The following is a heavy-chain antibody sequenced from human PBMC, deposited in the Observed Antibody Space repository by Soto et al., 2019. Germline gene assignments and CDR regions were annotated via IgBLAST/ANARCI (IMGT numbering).Heavy chain of an antibody. CDR2: IWYDGSNK. V-gene: IGHV3-33*01. CDR1: GFTFSSYG. CDR3: ARDISGYDNLTAITTQYYYNYGMDV. D-gene: IGHD3-9*01. Sequence: QVQLVESGGGVVQPGRSLRLSCAASGFTFSSYGMHWVRQAPGTGLEWVAVIWYDGSNKYYADSVKGRFTISSDNSKNALCLQMNSLSATDTAVYYCARDISGYDNLTAITTQYYYNYGMDVGGQGTTVTGSS. J-gene: IGHJ6*02.